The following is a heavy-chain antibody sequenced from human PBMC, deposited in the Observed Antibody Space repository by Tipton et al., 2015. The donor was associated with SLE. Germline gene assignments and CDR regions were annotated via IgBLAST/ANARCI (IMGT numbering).Heavy chain of an antibody. D-gene: IGHD5-24*01. CDR2: MHYSGNT. CDR3: ARDQEMASGENRFDP. Sequence: GLVKPSQTLSLTCAISGDSVSSNIAAWTWIRQPPGKGLEWIGCMHYSGNTAYSPSLRSRVTMSVDTSKKQISLKLRSVTAADTAVYYCARDQEMASGENRFDPWGQGTLVTVSS. J-gene: IGHJ5*02. V-gene: IGHV4-59*02. CDR1: GDSVSSNIAA.